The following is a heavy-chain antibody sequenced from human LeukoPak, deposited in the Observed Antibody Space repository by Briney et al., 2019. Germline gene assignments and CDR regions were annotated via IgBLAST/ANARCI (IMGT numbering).Heavy chain of an antibody. CDR1: GGSFSGYY. CDR2: INHSGGT. CDR3: AREGGPYRPLDY. Sequence: SETLSLTCAAYGGSFSGYYWSWIRQPPGKGLEWIGEINHSGGTNYNPSLKSRVTISLDTSKNQFSLQLTSVTAADTAVYYCAREGGPYRPLDYSGQGTLVTVSS. V-gene: IGHV4-34*01. J-gene: IGHJ4*02.